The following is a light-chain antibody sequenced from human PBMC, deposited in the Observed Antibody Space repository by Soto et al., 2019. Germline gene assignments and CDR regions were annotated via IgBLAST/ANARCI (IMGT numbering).Light chain of an antibody. CDR1: SSNIGAGYD. CDR3: QSYDTSLSGVI. V-gene: IGLV1-40*01. Sequence: SVLTQTPSVSGAQGQKITMSCTGSSSNIGAGYDVHWYQQVPGAAPRLLIYGDNSRPSGVPDRFSASKSGASASLAITGLQGEDEANYYCQSYDTSLSGVIFGAGTQLTVL. CDR2: GDN. J-gene: IGLJ2*01.